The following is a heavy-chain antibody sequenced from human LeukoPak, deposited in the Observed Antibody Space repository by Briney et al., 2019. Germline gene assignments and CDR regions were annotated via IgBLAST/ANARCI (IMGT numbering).Heavy chain of an antibody. CDR1: GFTFSSYS. D-gene: IGHD3-22*01. CDR3: ARVKGIVVVGAFDI. Sequence: GSLRLSCAASGFTFSSYSINWVRQAPGKGLEWVSSISSSSSYIYYADSVKGRFTISRDNAKNSLYLQMNSLRAEDTAVYYCARVKGIVVVGAFDIWGQGTMVTVSS. J-gene: IGHJ3*02. CDR2: ISSSSSYI. V-gene: IGHV3-21*01.